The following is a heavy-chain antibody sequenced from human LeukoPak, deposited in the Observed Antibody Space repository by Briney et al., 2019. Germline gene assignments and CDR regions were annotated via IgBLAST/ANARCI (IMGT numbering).Heavy chain of an antibody. CDR1: GGSFSGYY. CDR3: ARTVGNDSSGYYGDDYFDY. V-gene: IGHV4-34*01. CDR2: INHSGST. D-gene: IGHD3-22*01. Sequence: SETLSLTCAVYGGSFSGYYWSWIRQPPGKGLEWIGEINHSGSTNYNPSLKSRVTISVDTSKNQFSLKLSSVTAADTAVYYCARTVGNDSSGYYGDDYFDYWGQGTLVTVSS. J-gene: IGHJ4*02.